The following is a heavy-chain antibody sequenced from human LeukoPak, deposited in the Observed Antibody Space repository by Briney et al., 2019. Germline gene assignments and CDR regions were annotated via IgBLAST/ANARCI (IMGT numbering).Heavy chain of an antibody. CDR1: GFTFSSYS. V-gene: IGHV3-21*01. D-gene: IGHD6-13*01. CDR3: ARGGIAGLDAFDI. Sequence: GGSLRLSCAASGFTFSSYSMNWVRQAPGKGLEWVSSISSSSSYIYYADSVKGRFTISRDNAKNSLYLQMNSLRAEDTAVYYCARGGIAGLDAFDIWGQGTMVTVSS. CDR2: ISSSSSYI. J-gene: IGHJ3*02.